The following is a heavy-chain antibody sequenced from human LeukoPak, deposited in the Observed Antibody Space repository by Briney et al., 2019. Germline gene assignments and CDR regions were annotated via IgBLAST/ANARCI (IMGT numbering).Heavy chain of an antibody. CDR2: ISGSGGST. V-gene: IGHV3-23*01. Sequence: GGSLRLSCAASGVTFSSYAMSWVRQAPGEGLEWVSAISGSGGSTYYADSVKGRFTIPRDNSKTTLYLQMNSLRAEDTAVYYCAKNPGMDPYARFDYWGQGTLVTVSS. CDR3: AKNPGMDPYARFDY. CDR1: GVTFSSYA. J-gene: IGHJ4*02. D-gene: IGHD1-26*01.